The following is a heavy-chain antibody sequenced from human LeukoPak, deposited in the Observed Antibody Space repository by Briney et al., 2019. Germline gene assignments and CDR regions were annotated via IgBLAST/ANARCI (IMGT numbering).Heavy chain of an antibody. CDR3: ASTYYDILSAFDY. CDR2: ISSSSSYI. V-gene: IGHV3-21*01. D-gene: IGHD3-9*01. J-gene: IGHJ4*02. Sequence: GGSLRLSCAASGFTFSRSSMNWVRQAPGKGLEWVSSISSSSSYIYYADSVKGRFTISRDNAKNSLYLQMNSLRAEDTAVYYCASTYYDILSAFDYWGQGTLVTVSS. CDR1: GFTFSRSS.